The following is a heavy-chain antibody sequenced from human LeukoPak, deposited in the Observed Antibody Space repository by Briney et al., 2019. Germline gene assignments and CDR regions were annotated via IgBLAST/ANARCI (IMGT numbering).Heavy chain of an antibody. J-gene: IGHJ4*02. Sequence: GGSLRLSCAASGFSFSSYAMSWVRQAPGKGLEWVSAVSGGGDTTYSADSVKGRFTISRDNPKNTIYLQMNTLITEDTALYYCAGISYSGTWPVGYWGQGTLVTV. CDR2: VSGGGDTT. V-gene: IGHV3-23*01. CDR3: AGISYSGTWPVGY. CDR1: GFSFSSYA. D-gene: IGHD6-6*01.